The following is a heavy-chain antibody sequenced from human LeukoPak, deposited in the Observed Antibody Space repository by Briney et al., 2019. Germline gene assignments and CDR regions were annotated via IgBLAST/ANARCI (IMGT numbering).Heavy chain of an antibody. CDR3: AKGHYYGSGSLDY. Sequence: AGGSLRLSCAASGFTFSSYGMSWVRQAPGKGLEWVSAIGGSGGSTYYADSVKGRFTISRDNSKNTLYVQMNSLRAEDTAVYYCAKGHYYGSGSLDYWGQGTLVTVSS. D-gene: IGHD3-10*01. V-gene: IGHV3-23*01. J-gene: IGHJ4*02. CDR1: GFTFSSYG. CDR2: IGGSGGST.